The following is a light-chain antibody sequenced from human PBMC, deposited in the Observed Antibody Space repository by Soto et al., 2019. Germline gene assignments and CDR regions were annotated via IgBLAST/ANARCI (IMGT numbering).Light chain of an antibody. CDR1: QGISSY. Sequence: AIRMTQSPSSLSASTGDRDTITCRASQGISSYLAWYQQKPGKAPKLLIYAASTLQSGVPSRFSGSGSGTDFTLTISCLQSEDFATYYCQQYYSYPLTFGQGTKVDIK. CDR3: QQYYSYPLT. J-gene: IGKJ1*01. V-gene: IGKV1-8*01. CDR2: AAS.